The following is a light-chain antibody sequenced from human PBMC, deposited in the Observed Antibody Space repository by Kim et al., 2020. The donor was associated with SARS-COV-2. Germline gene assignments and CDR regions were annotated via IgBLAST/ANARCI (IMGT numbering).Light chain of an antibody. V-gene: IGKV3-11*01. CDR3: QPRYNWPLS. CDR1: QSVSSY. Sequence: EIVLTQSPVTLSLSPGERATLSCRASQSVSSYLAWYQQRPGQAPRLLIYDASNRATGIPARFSGSGSGTDFTLTISSLEPEDFAVYYCQPRYNWPLSFGGGTKVDIK. J-gene: IGKJ4*01. CDR2: DAS.